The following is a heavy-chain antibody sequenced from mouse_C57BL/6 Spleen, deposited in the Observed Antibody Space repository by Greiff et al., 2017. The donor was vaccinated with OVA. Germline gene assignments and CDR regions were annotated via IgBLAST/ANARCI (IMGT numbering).Heavy chain of an antibody. V-gene: IGHV5-17*01. CDR2: ISSGSSTI. D-gene: IGHD1-1*01. Sequence: EVKLMESGGGLVKPGGSLKLSCAASGFTFSDYGMHWVRQAPEKGLEWVAYISSGSSTIYYADTVKGRFTISRDNAKNTLFLQMTSLRSEDTAMYYCARRYGSSLYYAMDYWGQGTSVTVSS. CDR3: ARRYGSSLYYAMDY. J-gene: IGHJ4*01. CDR1: GFTFSDYG.